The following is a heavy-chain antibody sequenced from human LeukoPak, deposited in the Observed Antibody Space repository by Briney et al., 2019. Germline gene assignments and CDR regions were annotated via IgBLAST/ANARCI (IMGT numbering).Heavy chain of an antibody. Sequence: PSGTLSLTCAVSGGSISSSNWWSWVRQPPGKGLEWIGEIYHSGSTNYNPSLKSRVTISVDKSKNQFSLKLSSVTAADTAVYYCASTVAVAGTKADYWGQGTLVTASS. D-gene: IGHD6-19*01. J-gene: IGHJ4*02. CDR1: GGSISSSNW. CDR2: IYHSGST. V-gene: IGHV4-4*02. CDR3: ASTVAVAGTKADY.